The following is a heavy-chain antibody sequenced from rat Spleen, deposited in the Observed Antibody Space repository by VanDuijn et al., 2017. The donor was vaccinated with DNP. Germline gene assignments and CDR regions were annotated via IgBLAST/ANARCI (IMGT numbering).Heavy chain of an antibody. V-gene: IGHV5-7*01. D-gene: IGHD1-12*02. J-gene: IGHJ4*01. CDR1: GFTFSDYY. Sequence: EVQLVESGGGLVQPGRSLKLSCAASGFTFSDYYMAWVRQAPTTGLEWVATIIYDGSSTYYRDSVRGRFTISRDYARSTLYLQMDSLRSEDTATYYCARQTYYDGSYPYTMDAWGQGTSVTVSS. CDR2: IIYDGSST. CDR3: ARQTYYDGSYPYTMDA.